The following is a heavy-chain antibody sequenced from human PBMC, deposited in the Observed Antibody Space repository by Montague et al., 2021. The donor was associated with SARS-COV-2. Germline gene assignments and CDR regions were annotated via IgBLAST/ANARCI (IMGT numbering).Heavy chain of an antibody. Sequence: SETLSLTCTVSGGSISSRSYYWGWIRQPPGKGLEWIGYIYYRGTTNYNPSLKSRVTFSVDTSKNQFSLKLISVTAADTAVYFCAREDRWNWFDPWGQGVLVTVSS. J-gene: IGHJ5*02. V-gene: IGHV4-61*01. D-gene: IGHD5-24*01. CDR1: GGSISSRSYY. CDR3: AREDRWNWFDP. CDR2: IYYRGTT.